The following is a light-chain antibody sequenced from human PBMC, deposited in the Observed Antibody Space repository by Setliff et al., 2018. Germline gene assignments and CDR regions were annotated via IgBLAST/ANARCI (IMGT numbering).Light chain of an antibody. CDR1: NSDVGAYNS. CDR2: EVS. J-gene: IGLJ1*01. V-gene: IGLV2-14*01. CDR3: SSHTSTSHYV. Sequence: QSVLTQPASVSGSPGQSITISCTGTNSDVGAYNSVSWYQQHPGKAPKVLIYEVSNRPSGVSIRFSGYKSGNTASLTISGLQAEDEADYYCSSHTSTSHYVFGTGTKVTVL.